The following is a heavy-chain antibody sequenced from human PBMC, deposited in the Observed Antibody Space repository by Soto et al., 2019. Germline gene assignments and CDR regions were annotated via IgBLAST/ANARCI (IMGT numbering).Heavy chain of an antibody. D-gene: IGHD1-7*01. CDR3: ASRDPGTSVDY. V-gene: IGHV4-39*01. Sequence: SETLSLTCTVAGGSISSSSYYWGWIRQPPGKGLEWIGSIYYSGSAYYNPSLKSRVTISVDTSKNQFSLKLSSVTAADTAVYYCASRDPGTSVDYWGQGTLVTVSS. CDR1: GGSISSSSYY. J-gene: IGHJ4*02. CDR2: IYYSGSA.